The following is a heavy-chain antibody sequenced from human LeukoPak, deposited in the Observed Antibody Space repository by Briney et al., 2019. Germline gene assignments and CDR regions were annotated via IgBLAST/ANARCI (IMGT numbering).Heavy chain of an antibody. CDR1: GFTFSSYG. CDR2: IRYDGSNK. CDR3: ATTFRYCSSTSCFWDY. D-gene: IGHD2-2*01. V-gene: IGHV3-30*02. Sequence: PGGSLRLSCAASGFTFSSYGMHWVRQAPGKGLEWVAFIRYDGSNKYYADSVKGRFTISRDNSKNTLYLQMNSLRAEDTAVYYCATTFRYCSSTSCFWDYWGQGTLVTVSS. J-gene: IGHJ4*02.